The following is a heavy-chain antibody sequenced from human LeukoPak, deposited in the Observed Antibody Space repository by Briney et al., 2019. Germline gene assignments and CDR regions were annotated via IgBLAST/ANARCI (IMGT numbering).Heavy chain of an antibody. Sequence: SETLSLTCTVSGGSVSNYYWSWIRQSPGKGLEWIGYIYYTETSYNPSLKSRVTISADTSKNQFSLKLSSVTAADTAVYYCARGSSPIDYWGQGTLVTVSS. V-gene: IGHV4-59*02. CDR3: ARGSSPIDY. CDR2: IYYTET. CDR1: GGSVSNYY. J-gene: IGHJ4*02.